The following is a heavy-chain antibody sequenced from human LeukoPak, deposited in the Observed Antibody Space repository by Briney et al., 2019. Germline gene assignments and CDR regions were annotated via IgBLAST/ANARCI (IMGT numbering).Heavy chain of an antibody. J-gene: IGHJ3*02. Sequence: ASVKVSCKASGGTFSSYAISWVRQAPGQGLEWMGGIIPIFGTANYAQKFQGRVTITADESTSTAYMELSSLRSEDTAVYYCARVDGYNWGWGAFDIWGQGTMVTVSS. CDR2: IIPIFGTA. V-gene: IGHV1-69*13. CDR1: GGTFSSYA. D-gene: IGHD5-24*01. CDR3: ARVDGYNWGWGAFDI.